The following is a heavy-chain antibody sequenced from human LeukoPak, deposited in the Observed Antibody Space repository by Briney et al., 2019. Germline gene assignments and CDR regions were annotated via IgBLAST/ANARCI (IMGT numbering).Heavy chain of an antibody. Sequence: SETLSLTCTVSGGSITSYYWSWIRQPPGKGLEWIGNIYYSGSTYYNPSLKGRVTISVDTSKNQFSLKLNSVTAADTAVYYCARRGRTVTAHFDYWGQGTLVTVSS. CDR1: GGSITSYY. J-gene: IGHJ4*02. CDR3: ARRGRTVTAHFDY. CDR2: IYYSGST. D-gene: IGHD4-17*01. V-gene: IGHV4-59*04.